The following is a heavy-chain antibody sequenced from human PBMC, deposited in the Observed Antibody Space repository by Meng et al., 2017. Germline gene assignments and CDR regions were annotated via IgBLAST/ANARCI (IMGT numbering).Heavy chain of an antibody. CDR2: IYYSGST. J-gene: IGHJ5*02. CDR1: GGSISSSSYY. Sequence: HLPLQASGPGLVKPSDTLSLTCTVSGGSISSSSYYWGWIRQPPGKGLEWIGSIYYSGSTYYNPSLKSRVTISVDTSKNQFSLKLSSVTAADTAVYYCARLYWFDPWGQGTLVTVSS. V-gene: IGHV4-39*07. CDR3: ARLYWFDP.